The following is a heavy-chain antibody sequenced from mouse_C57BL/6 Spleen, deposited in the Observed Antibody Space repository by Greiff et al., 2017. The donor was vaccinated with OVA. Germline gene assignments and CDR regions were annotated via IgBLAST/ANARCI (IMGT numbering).Heavy chain of an antibody. V-gene: IGHV1-64*01. CDR1: GYTFTSYW. J-gene: IGHJ3*01. CDR2: IHPNSGST. Sequence: QVQLQQPGAELVKPGASVKLSCKASGYTFTSYWMHWVKQRPGQGLEWIGMIHPNSGSTNYNEKFKSKATLTVDKSSSTAFMQLSSLTSEDAAVYYCAREGELGFAYWGQGTLVTVSA. CDR3: AREGELGFAY. D-gene: IGHD4-1*01.